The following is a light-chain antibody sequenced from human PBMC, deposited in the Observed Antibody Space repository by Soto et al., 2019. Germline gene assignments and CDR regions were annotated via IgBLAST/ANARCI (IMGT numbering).Light chain of an antibody. J-gene: IGKJ1*01. CDR2: DAS. Sequence: IQLTQSPSTVSASVGDRVTITCRASQSASTFLAWYQQKPGQAPKLLIYDASTLQSGVPSRFSASGSGTEFALTISGLQPDDFAAYYGQPYNRDAVTFGQGTKV. CDR3: QPYNRDAVT. V-gene: IGKV1-5*01. CDR1: QSASTF.